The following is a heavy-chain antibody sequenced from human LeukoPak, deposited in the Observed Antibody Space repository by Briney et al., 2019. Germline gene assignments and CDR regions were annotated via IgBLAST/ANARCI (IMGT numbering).Heavy chain of an antibody. D-gene: IGHD6-13*01. CDR2: INPSSGGT. J-gene: IGHJ4*02. CDR1: GYTFTGYY. V-gene: IGHV1-2*02. CDR3: AKDQQGDLDY. Sequence: ASVKVSCKASGYTFTGYYMHWVRQAPGQGLEWMGWINPSSGGTNYAQKFQGRVTMTRDTSINTAYMELSRLRSDDTAVYYYAKDQQGDLDYWGQGTLVTVSS.